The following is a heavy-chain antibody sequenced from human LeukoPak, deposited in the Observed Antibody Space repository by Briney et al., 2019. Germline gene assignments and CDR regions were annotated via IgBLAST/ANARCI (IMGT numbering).Heavy chain of an antibody. CDR3: AKDEVGWWELLRISARHDAFDI. J-gene: IGHJ3*02. Sequence: GGSLRLSCTASGFTFGDYAMSWVRQAPGKGLEWVAFIRYDGSNKYYADSVKGRFTISRDNSKNTLYLQMNSLRAEDTAVYYCAKDEVGWWELLRISARHDAFDIWGQGTMVTVSS. V-gene: IGHV3-30*02. CDR1: GFTFGDYA. CDR2: IRYDGSNK. D-gene: IGHD1-26*01.